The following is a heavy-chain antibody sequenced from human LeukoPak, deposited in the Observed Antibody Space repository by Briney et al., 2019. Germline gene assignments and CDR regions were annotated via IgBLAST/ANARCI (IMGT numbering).Heavy chain of an antibody. D-gene: IGHD3-22*01. V-gene: IGHV1-69*06. Sequence: ASVTVSCKASGGTFSSYAISWVRQAPGQGLEWMGRIIPIFGTANYAQKFQGRVTITADKSPSTAHMELSSLRSEDTAVYYCATHSTTYYYDSSGYYGYYYYYMDVWGKGTTVSVSS. CDR2: IIPIFGTA. CDR3: ATHSTTYYYDSSGYYGYYYYYMDV. CDR1: GGTFSSYA. J-gene: IGHJ6*03.